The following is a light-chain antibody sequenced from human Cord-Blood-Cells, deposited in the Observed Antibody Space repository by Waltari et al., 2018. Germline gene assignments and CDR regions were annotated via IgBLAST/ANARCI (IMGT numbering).Light chain of an antibody. CDR1: SSDVGGYNY. V-gene: IGLV2-8*01. CDR2: EVS. Sequence: QSALTQPPSASGSPGQSVTISCTGTSSDVGGYNYVSWYQQHPVKAPKLMMYEVSKRPSGVPERFSGSKSGNTASLTVSGLQAEDEADYYCSSYAGSNNYVFGTGTKVTVL. J-gene: IGLJ1*01. CDR3: SSYAGSNNYV.